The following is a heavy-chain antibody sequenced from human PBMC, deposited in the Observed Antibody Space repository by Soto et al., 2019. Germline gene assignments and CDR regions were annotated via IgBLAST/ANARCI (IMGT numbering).Heavy chain of an antibody. Sequence: QVQLVQSGAEVKKPGASVKVSCKASGYTFTSYDINWVRQATGQGLEWMGWMNPNSGNTGYAQQFQGRVTMTRNTAISTAYMARSSVRSADTAVYSCARTLYGDNVAYWGQGTLGSVSS. V-gene: IGHV1-8*01. CDR3: ARTLYGDNVAY. CDR2: MNPNSGNT. J-gene: IGHJ4*02. D-gene: IGHD4-17*01. CDR1: GYTFTSYD.